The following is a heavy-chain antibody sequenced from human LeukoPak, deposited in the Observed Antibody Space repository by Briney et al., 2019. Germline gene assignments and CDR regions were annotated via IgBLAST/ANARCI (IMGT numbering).Heavy chain of an antibody. V-gene: IGHV1-69*05. Sequence: SVKVSCKASGGTFSSYAISWVRQAPGQGLEWMGRIIPVFGTANYAQKFQDRVTMTTDESTSTAYMELSSLRSEDTAVYYCAREVPGWNDAGVIDYWGQGTLVTVSS. D-gene: IGHD1-1*01. CDR3: AREVPGWNDAGVIDY. CDR2: IIPVFGTA. CDR1: GGTFSSYA. J-gene: IGHJ4*02.